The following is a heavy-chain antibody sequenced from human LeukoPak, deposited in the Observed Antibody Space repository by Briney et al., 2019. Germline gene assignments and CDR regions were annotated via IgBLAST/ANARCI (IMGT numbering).Heavy chain of an antibody. CDR1: GFTFSSYE. J-gene: IGHJ6*02. D-gene: IGHD4-17*01. Sequence: PGGSLRLSCAASGFTFSSYEMNWVRQAPGKGLEWVSYISSSGSTIYYADSVKGRFTISRDNAKNSLYPQMDSLRAEDTAVYYCAREKDYGDYYYYYYGMDVWGQGTTVTVSS. V-gene: IGHV3-48*03. CDR3: AREKDYGDYYYYYYGMDV. CDR2: ISSSGSTI.